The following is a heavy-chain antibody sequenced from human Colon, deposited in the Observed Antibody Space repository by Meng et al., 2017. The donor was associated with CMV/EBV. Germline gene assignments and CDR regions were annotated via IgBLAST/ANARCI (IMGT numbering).Heavy chain of an antibody. Sequence: GESLNIACAASGFTFSSYGMHWVRQAPGKGLEWVSVIYSGGSTYYADSVKGRFTISRDNSENTRYLQMNSLRAEDTAVYYCARDHTTTLDYWGQVTLVTVSS. V-gene: IGHV3-NL1*01. CDR1: GFTFSSYG. CDR3: ARDHTTTLDY. CDR2: IYSGGST. J-gene: IGHJ4*02. D-gene: IGHD1-14*01.